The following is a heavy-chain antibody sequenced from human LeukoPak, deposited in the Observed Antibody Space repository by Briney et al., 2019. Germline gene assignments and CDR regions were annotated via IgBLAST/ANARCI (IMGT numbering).Heavy chain of an antibody. CDR1: GGSISSGSYY. CDR2: IYTSGST. CDR3: ARGEDYGDWSGYYYGMDV. D-gene: IGHD4-17*01. J-gene: IGHJ6*02. Sequence: PSQTLSLTCTVSGGSISSGSYYWSWIRQPAGKGLEWIGRIYTSGSTNYNPSLKSRVTISVDTSKNQFSLKLSSVTAADTAVYYCARGEDYGDWSGYYYGMDVWGQGTTVTVSS. V-gene: IGHV4-61*02.